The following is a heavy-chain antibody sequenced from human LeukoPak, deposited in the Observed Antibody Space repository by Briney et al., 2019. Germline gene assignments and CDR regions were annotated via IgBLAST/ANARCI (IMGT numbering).Heavy chain of an antibody. V-gene: IGHV3-7*01. J-gene: IGHJ4*02. D-gene: IGHD6-19*01. CDR3: ARGHWLDSFDY. Sequence: GGSLRLSCASSGFNLSRHWMSWVRQAPGKRLEWVANMKQDGSENYYVDSVKDRFTISRDNANNSLYLQMNSLRAEDTAVYYCARGHWLDSFDYWGQGALVTVSS. CDR1: GFNLSRHW. CDR2: MKQDGSEN.